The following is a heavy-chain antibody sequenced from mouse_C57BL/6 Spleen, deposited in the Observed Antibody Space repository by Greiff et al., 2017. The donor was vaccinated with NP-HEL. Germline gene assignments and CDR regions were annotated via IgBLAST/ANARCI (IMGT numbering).Heavy chain of an antibody. CDR2: ISDGGSYT. Sequence: EVMLVESGGGLVKPGGSLKLSCAASGFTFSSYAMSWVRQTPEKRLEWVATISDGGSYTYYPDNVKGRFTISRDNAKNNRYLQMSHLKSEDTAMYYCATIYDYREFAYWGQGTLVTVSA. V-gene: IGHV5-4*03. CDR1: GFTFSSYA. D-gene: IGHD2-4*01. J-gene: IGHJ3*01. CDR3: ATIYDYREFAY.